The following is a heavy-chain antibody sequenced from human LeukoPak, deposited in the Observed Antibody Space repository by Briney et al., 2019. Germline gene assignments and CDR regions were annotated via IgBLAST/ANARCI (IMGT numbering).Heavy chain of an antibody. CDR3: AKGGSPSGPYYYGMDV. CDR1: GFSFSSYA. V-gene: IGHV3-23*01. Sequence: GSLRLSCAASGFSFSSYAMRWVRQATGKGLEWVSAISSSGDSTIHAGSVKGRFTISRDNSKNTVYQQMNSLRAEDTAVYYCAKGGSPSGPYYYGMDVWGQGTTVTVSS. CDR2: ISSSGDST. J-gene: IGHJ6*02. D-gene: IGHD6-6*01.